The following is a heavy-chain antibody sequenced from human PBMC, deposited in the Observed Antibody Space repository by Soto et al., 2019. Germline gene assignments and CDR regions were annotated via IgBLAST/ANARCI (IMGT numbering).Heavy chain of an antibody. Sequence: SVKVSCKASGGTFSSYAISWVRQAPGQGLEWMGGIIPIFGTANYAQKFQGRVTITADESTSTAYMELSSLRSEDTAVYYCARHPRRLQGYYGMDVWGQGTKVTVYS. CDR2: IIPIFGTA. J-gene: IGHJ6*02. D-gene: IGHD5-12*01. CDR3: ARHPRRLQGYYGMDV. V-gene: IGHV1-69*13. CDR1: GGTFSSYA.